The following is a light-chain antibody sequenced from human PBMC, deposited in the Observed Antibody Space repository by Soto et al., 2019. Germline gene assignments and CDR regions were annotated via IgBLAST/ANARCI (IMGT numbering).Light chain of an antibody. J-gene: IGLJ3*02. V-gene: IGLV1-40*01. CDR2: GND. CDR3: QSYDTSVSAWV. Sequence: QSALTQPPSVSGAPGQRVTISCTGSNSNIGARYDVHWYQQLPGTAPKLLIYGNDNRPSGVPERFSGSKSGTSASLAITGLQARDEADYYCQSYDTSVSAWVFGGGTKVTVL. CDR1: NSNIGARYD.